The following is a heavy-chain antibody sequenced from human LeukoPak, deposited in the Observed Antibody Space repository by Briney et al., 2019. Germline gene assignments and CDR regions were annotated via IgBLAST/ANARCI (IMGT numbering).Heavy chain of an antibody. CDR1: GGSISSGGYY. J-gene: IGHJ4*02. V-gene: IGHV4-31*03. CDR2: IYYSGST. CDR3: ARDTIAAAGTFLDY. D-gene: IGHD6-13*01. Sequence: SETLSLTCTVSGGSISSGGYYWSWIRQHPGKGLEWIGYIYYSGSTYYNPSIKSRVTISVDTSKNQFSLKLSSVTAADTAVHYCARDTIAAAGTFLDYWGQGTLVTVSS.